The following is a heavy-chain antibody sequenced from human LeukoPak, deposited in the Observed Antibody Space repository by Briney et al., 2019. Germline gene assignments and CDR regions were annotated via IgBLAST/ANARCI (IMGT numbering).Heavy chain of an antibody. CDR3: ARIAVAGGYYFDY. D-gene: IGHD6-19*01. J-gene: IGHJ4*02. CDR2: IYYSGST. V-gene: IGHV4-39*07. Sequence: SETLSLTCTVSGGSISSSSYYWGWIRQPPGKGLEWIGSIYYSGSTYYNPSLKSRVTISVDTSKNQFSLKLSSVTAADTAMYYCARIAVAGGYYFDYWGQGTLVTVSS. CDR1: GGSISSSSYY.